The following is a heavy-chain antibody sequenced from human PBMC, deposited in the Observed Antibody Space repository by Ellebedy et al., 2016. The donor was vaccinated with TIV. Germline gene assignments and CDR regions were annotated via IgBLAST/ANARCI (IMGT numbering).Heavy chain of an antibody. D-gene: IGHD2-2*01. J-gene: IGHJ6*02. CDR2: ISAYNGNT. V-gene: IGHV1-18*01. CDR3: ARENRKSGYCSSTSCSSMGNYYYYYGMDV. Sequence: AASVKVSCKASGYTFTSYGISWVRQAPGQGLEWMGWISAYNGNTNYAQKLQGRVTMTTDTSTSTAYMELRRLRSDDTAVYYCARENRKSGYCSSTSCSSMGNYYYYYGMDVWGQGTTVTVSS. CDR1: GYTFTSYG.